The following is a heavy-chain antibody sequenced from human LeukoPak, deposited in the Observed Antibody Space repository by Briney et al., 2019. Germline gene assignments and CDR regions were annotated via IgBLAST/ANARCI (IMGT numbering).Heavy chain of an antibody. D-gene: IGHD4-17*01. J-gene: IGHJ6*03. CDR1: GGSISSGSYY. Sequence: PSQTLSLTCTVSGGSISSGSYYWSWIRQPAGKGLEWIGRIYTSGSTNYNPSLKSRVTISVDTSKNQFSLKLSSVTATDTAVYYCAREALRTAYYMDVWGKGTTVTISS. V-gene: IGHV4-61*02. CDR2: IYTSGST. CDR3: AREALRTAYYMDV.